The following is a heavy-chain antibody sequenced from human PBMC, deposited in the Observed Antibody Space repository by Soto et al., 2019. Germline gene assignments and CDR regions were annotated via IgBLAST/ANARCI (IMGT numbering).Heavy chain of an antibody. D-gene: IGHD6-25*01. CDR1: GGSISSYY. CDR3: ARLHGYTNYGMDV. V-gene: IGHV4-59*08. Sequence: PSETLSLTCTVSGGSISSYYWSWIRQPPGKGLEWIGYIYYSGSTNYNPSLKSRVTISVDTSKNQFSLKLSSVTAADTVVYYCARLHGYTNYGMDVWGQGTTVTVSS. CDR2: IYYSGST. J-gene: IGHJ6*02.